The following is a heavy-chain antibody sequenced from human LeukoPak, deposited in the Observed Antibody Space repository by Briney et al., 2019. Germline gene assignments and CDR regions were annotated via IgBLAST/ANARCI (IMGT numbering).Heavy chain of an antibody. V-gene: IGHV1-2*02. CDR2: INPNTGGT. D-gene: IGHD3-10*01. J-gene: IGHJ4*02. CDR1: GCTFTGYY. Sequence: ASVKVSCKASGCTFTGYYMHWVRQAPGQGVEWLGWINPNTGGTNYAQKFQGRVTMTRDTSISTAYMELSRLRSDDTAVYYCARAIIMVRGVDYWGQGTLVTVSS. CDR3: ARAIIMVRGVDY.